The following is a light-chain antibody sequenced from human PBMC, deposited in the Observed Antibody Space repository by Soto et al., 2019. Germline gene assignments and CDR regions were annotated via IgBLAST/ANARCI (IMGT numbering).Light chain of an antibody. Sequence: QSVLTQPPSASGSPGQSVTISCTGTSSDVGGYNYVSWYQQHPGKAPKLMIYEVSKRPSGVPDRFSGSNSGNTASLTVSGLQAEDEADYYCSSYAGSNNLGVFGGGTKLTV. CDR3: SSYAGSNNLGV. J-gene: IGLJ3*02. CDR1: SSDVGGYNY. V-gene: IGLV2-8*01. CDR2: EVS.